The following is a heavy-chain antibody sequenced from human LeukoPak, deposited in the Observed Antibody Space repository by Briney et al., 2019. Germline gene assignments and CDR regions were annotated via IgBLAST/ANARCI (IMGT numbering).Heavy chain of an antibody. V-gene: IGHV4-39*01. CDR3: ASRPHLYCSGGSCYSRYYYYGMDV. CDR1: GGSISSYY. D-gene: IGHD2-15*01. Sequence: PSETLSLTCTVSGGSISSYYWGWIRQPPGKGLEWIGSIYYSGSTYYNPSLKSRVTISVDTSKNQFSLKLSSVTAADTAVYYCASRPHLYCSGGSCYSRYYYYGMDVWGQGTTVTVSS. CDR2: IYYSGST. J-gene: IGHJ6*02.